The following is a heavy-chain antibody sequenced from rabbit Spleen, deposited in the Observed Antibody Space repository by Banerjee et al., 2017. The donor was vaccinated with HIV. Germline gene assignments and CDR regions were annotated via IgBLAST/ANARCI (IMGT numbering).Heavy chain of an antibody. Sequence: QEQLEESGGGLVQPEGSLALTCKASGFSLSSGYYMCWVRQAPGKGLEWIACIGTNSGGTWYASWVNGRITISKTSSTTVTLQMTSLAAADTATYFCAGNVGGGGDYNRAFNLWGPGTLVTVS. J-gene: IGHJ4*01. CDR1: GFSLSSGYY. V-gene: IGHV1S45*01. CDR2: IGTNSGGT. CDR3: AGNVGGGGDYNRAFNL. D-gene: IGHD1-1*01.